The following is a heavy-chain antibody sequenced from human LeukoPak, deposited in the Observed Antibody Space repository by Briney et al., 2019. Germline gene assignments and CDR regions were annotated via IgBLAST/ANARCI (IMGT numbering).Heavy chain of an antibody. CDR3: ARHYGGLDF. J-gene: IGHJ4*02. CDR1: GGSISNYS. V-gene: IGHV4-59*08. CDR2: IYYSGST. D-gene: IGHD4-23*01. Sequence: PSETLSLTCTVSGGSISNYSCNWIRQPPGKGLEWVGYIYYSGSTNYNPSLKSRLTISVDTSKNRISLKLNSLTAADTAVYYCARHYGGLDFWGQGTLVTVSS.